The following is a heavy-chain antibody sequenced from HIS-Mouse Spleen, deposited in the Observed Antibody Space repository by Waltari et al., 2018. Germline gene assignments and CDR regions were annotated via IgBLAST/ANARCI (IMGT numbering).Heavy chain of an antibody. Sequence: QVQLQESGPGLVKPSETLSLTCTVAGGSISIYYWSWTRQPAGKGLEWIGRIYTSGSTNYNPSLKSRVTMSVDTSKNQFSLKLSSVTAADTAVYYCARDFHDFWSGYYGGDKKHDAFDIWGQGTMVTVSS. CDR1: GGSISIYY. CDR2: IYTSGST. J-gene: IGHJ3*02. CDR3: ARDFHDFWSGYYGGDKKHDAFDI. D-gene: IGHD3-3*01. V-gene: IGHV4-4*07.